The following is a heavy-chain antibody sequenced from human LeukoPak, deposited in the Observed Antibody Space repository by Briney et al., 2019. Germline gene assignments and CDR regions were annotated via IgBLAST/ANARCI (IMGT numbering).Heavy chain of an antibody. CDR3: ARELGYYDY. Sequence: PSETLSLTCTVSVGSITSSYYWGWSRQPPGKGLEWIASIYYTGTTYYNPSLKSRVTMSVDTSKNQLYLNLSSLTAADTAVSYCARELGYYDYWGRGAVVTVSS. CDR1: VGSITSSYY. V-gene: IGHV4-39*02. J-gene: IGHJ4*02. CDR2: IYYTGTT.